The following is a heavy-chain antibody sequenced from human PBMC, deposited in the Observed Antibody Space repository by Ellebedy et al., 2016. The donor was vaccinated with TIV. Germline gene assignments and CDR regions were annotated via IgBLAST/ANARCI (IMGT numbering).Heavy chain of an antibody. CDR2: MFHSGST. CDR1: GYSISGGYY. CDR3: ARMTSRGFSTPAY. J-gene: IGHJ4*02. D-gene: IGHD5-12*01. Sequence: GSLRLXXTVSGYSISGGYYWGWIRQPPGKGLEWIGIMFHSGSTYYNPSLKSRVTLSVDTSKNQMSLKVTSVTAADTAIYYCARMTSRGFSTPAYWGQGTLVTVSS. V-gene: IGHV4-38-2*02.